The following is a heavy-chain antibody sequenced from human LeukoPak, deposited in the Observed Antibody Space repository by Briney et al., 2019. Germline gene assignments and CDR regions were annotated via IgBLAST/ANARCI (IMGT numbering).Heavy chain of an antibody. CDR2: INPNSGGT. V-gene: IGHV1-2*02. CDR3: ARDLLGSGSYYYYYYGMDV. Sequence: ASVKVSCKASGYTFIGYYMHWVRQAPGQGLEWMGWINPNSGGTNYAQKFQGRVTMTRDTSISTAYMELSRLRSDDTAVYYCARDLLGSGSYYYYYYGMDVWGQGTTVTVSS. J-gene: IGHJ6*02. D-gene: IGHD3-10*01. CDR1: GYTFIGYY.